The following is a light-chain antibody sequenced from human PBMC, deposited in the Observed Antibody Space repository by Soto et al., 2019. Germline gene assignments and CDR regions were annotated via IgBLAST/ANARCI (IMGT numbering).Light chain of an antibody. CDR2: EVS. Sequence: QSVLTQPRSVSGSPGQSVTISCTGTSSDVGGYNYVSWYQQHPGKAPKLMIYEVSKRPSGVPDRFSGSKSSNTASLTISGLQAEDEADYYCCSYAGSYSLVFGGGTKLTVL. J-gene: IGLJ3*02. CDR1: SSDVGGYNY. V-gene: IGLV2-11*01. CDR3: CSYAGSYSLV.